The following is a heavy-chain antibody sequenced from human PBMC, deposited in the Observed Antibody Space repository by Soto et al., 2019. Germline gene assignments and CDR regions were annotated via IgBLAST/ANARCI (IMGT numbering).Heavy chain of an antibody. Sequence: GGSLRLSCAASGFTVSSNYMSWVRQAPGKGLEWVGRIKSKTDGGTTDYAAPVKGRFTISRDDSKNTLYLQMNSLKTEDTAVYYCTRLERDYYYGMDVWGQGTTVTVSS. CDR1: GFTVSSNY. CDR2: IKSKTDGGTT. J-gene: IGHJ6*02. V-gene: IGHV3-15*01. CDR3: TRLERDYYYGMDV.